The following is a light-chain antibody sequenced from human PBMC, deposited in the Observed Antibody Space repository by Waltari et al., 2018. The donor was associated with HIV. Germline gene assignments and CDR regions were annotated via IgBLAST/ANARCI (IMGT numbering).Light chain of an antibody. Sequence: SYELTQPSSMSVSPGQTARITSSGDKLPEQYARWFQQRPGQAPVLLIYKDTERPSWISERFSGSSSGTTVTLTITGAQVEDEADYYCYSTSDDNVVFGGGTKLMVL. CDR3: YSTSDDNVV. V-gene: IGLV3-27*01. CDR2: KDT. CDR1: KLPEQY. J-gene: IGLJ2*01.